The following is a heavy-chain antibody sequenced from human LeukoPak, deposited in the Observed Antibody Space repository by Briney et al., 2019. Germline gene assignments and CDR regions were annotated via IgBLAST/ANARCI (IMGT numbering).Heavy chain of an antibody. D-gene: IGHD1-26*01. Sequence: ASVKVSSKASGYTFTSYGISWVRQAPGQGLEWMGWISAYNGNTNYAQKLQGRVTMTTDTSTSTAYMELRSLRSDDTAVYYCARGGWELLGYYYFDYWGQGTLVTVSS. CDR2: ISAYNGNT. V-gene: IGHV1-18*01. CDR3: ARGGWELLGYYYFDY. CDR1: GYTFTSYG. J-gene: IGHJ4*02.